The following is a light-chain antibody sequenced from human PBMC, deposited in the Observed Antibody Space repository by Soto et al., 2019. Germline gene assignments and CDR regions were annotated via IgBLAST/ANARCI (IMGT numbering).Light chain of an antibody. CDR3: QQSNKWFRT. V-gene: IGKV3-15*01. Sequence: DIVLTQSPAALSVSPGESATFSCRASQSMSINLAWYQQKPGQAPRLLIYEAVTRATGIPDRFSGSGSGTKFPLSISSLQSEDFAVYYCQQSNKWFRTFGQGPKV. J-gene: IGKJ1*01. CDR1: QSMSIN. CDR2: EAV.